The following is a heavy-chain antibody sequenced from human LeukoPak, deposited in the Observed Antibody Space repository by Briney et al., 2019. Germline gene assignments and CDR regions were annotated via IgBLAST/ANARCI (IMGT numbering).Heavy chain of an antibody. CDR1: GFTFSSYS. CDR3: ARSIGLYYFDY. D-gene: IGHD1-26*01. Sequence: GGSLRLSCAASGFTFSSYSMNWVRQAPGKGLEWVSSISSSSGYIYYADSVKGRFTISRDNAKNSLYLQMNSLRAEDTAVYYCARSIGLYYFDYWGQGTLVTVSS. V-gene: IGHV3-21*01. J-gene: IGHJ4*02. CDR2: ISSSSGYI.